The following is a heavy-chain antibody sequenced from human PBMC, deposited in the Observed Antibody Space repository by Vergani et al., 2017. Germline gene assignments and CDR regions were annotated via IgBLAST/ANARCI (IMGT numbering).Heavy chain of an antibody. J-gene: IGHJ4*02. CDR2: ISSSSSYI. CDR1: GFTFSSYS. D-gene: IGHD2-15*01. Sequence: EVQLVESGGGLVKPGGSLRLSCAASGFTFSSYSMNWVRQAPGKGLEWVSSISSSSSYIYYADSVKGRVTISRDNAKNSLYLQMNSLRAEDTAVYYCARDTLGYCSGGSCYSLDYWGQGTLVTVSS. V-gene: IGHV3-21*01. CDR3: ARDTLGYCSGGSCYSLDY.